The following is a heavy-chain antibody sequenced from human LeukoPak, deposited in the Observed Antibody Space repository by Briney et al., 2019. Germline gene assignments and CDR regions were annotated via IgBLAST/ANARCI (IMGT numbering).Heavy chain of an antibody. D-gene: IGHD4-17*01. J-gene: IGHJ4*02. CDR2: ISSSSSYT. CDR3: ARHYSYSDDY. Sequence: GGSLRLSCAASGFTFSSYSMNWVRQAPGKGLEWVSSISSSSSYTYHADSVKGRFTVSRDNAKNSLFLQMDRLRAEDTAMYYCARHYSYSDDYWGQGTLVTVSS. CDR1: GFTFSSYS. V-gene: IGHV3-21*04.